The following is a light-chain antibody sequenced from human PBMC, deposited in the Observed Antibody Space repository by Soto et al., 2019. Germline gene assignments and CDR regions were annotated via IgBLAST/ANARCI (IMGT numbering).Light chain of an antibody. V-gene: IGKV2-28*01. CDR1: QSLLHSNGYKY. Sequence: DIVMTQSPLSLPVTPGEPVSISCRSSQSLLHSNGYKYLDWYMQKAGQSQQLLIYLGSNRASGVPARFSGSGSGTDFTLKISRVEAEDVGVYYCMQALQTPNTFGQGTNLEIK. CDR3: MQALQTPNT. CDR2: LGS. J-gene: IGKJ2*01.